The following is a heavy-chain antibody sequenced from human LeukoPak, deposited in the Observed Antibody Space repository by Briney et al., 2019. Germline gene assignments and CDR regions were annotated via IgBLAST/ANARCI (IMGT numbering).Heavy chain of an antibody. CDR2: IYYSGST. V-gene: IGHV4-59*01. CDR1: GGSISSYY. J-gene: IGHJ4*02. CDR3: ARSYYYGSGSYDY. Sequence: SETLSLTCTVSGGSISSYYWSWIRQPPGKGLEWIGYIYYSGSTNYNPSLKSRVTISVDTSKNQFSLKLSSVTAADTAVYYCARSYYYGSGSYDYWGQGTLVTVSS. D-gene: IGHD3-10*01.